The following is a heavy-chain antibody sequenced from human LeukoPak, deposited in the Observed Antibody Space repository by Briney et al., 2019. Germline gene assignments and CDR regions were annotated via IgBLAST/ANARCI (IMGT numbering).Heavy chain of an antibody. Sequence: GGSLRLSCAASGFTFSDYYMSWIRQAPGKGLEWVSYISSSGSTIYYADSVKGRFTISRDNAKNSLYLQMNSLRAEDTAVYYCARAPTDYDSPRGLSYYGMDAWGQGTTVTVSS. D-gene: IGHD3-22*01. V-gene: IGHV3-11*01. CDR3: ARAPTDYDSPRGLSYYGMDA. CDR2: ISSSGSTI. J-gene: IGHJ6*02. CDR1: GFTFSDYY.